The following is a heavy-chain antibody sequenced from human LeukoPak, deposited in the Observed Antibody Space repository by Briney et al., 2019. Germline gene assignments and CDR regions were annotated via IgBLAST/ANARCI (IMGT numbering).Heavy chain of an antibody. CDR2: IIPIFGTA. Sequence: GASVKVSCKASGYTFTGYYVHWVRQAPGQGLEWMGGIIPIFGTANYAQKFQGRVTITADESTSTAYMELSSLRSEDTAVYYCARGGGRDILTGLMAPIFDYWGQGTLVTVSS. J-gene: IGHJ4*02. CDR1: GYTFTGYY. D-gene: IGHD3-9*01. CDR3: ARGGGRDILTGLMAPIFDY. V-gene: IGHV1-69*13.